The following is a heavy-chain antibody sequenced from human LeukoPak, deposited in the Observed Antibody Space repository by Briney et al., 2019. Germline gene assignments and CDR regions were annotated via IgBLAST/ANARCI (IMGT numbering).Heavy chain of an antibody. CDR1: GGTFSSYA. V-gene: IGHV1-69*05. CDR3: ARRPYCSSTSCYFGAFDI. Sequence: SVKVSCKASGGTFSSYAISWVRQAPGQGLEWMGGIIPIFGTANYAQKFQGRVTITTDESTSTAYMELSSLRSEDTAVYYCARRPYCSSTSCYFGAFDIWGQGTMVTVSS. CDR2: IIPIFGTA. J-gene: IGHJ3*02. D-gene: IGHD2-2*01.